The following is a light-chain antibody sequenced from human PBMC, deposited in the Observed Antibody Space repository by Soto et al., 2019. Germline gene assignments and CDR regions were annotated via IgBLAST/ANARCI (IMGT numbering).Light chain of an antibody. CDR3: QQYGRSPMFT. Sequence: EIVLTQSPGTLSLSPGDRATLSCRASQSVSIDYLAWYQQKPGQAPRLLIYGASRGAAGIPDRFSGSGSETDFTLTISRLEPEDFAVYFCQQYGRSPMFTFGQGTKLEVK. V-gene: IGKV3-20*01. CDR1: QSVSIDY. CDR2: GAS. J-gene: IGKJ2*01.